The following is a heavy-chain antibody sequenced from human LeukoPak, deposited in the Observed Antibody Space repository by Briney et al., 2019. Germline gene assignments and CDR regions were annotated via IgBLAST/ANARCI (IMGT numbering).Heavy chain of an antibody. Sequence: GGSLRLSCAASGFTFSTYAMSWVRQAPGKGLEWVSVISDSGASTYYADSVKGRFTIPRDNSQNTLYLQMNSLRAEDTAVYYCAKIRVSGVIGSSRYFDYWGQGTLVTVSS. V-gene: IGHV3-23*01. CDR3: AKIRVSGVIGSSRYFDY. J-gene: IGHJ4*02. D-gene: IGHD3-16*02. CDR1: GFTFSTYA. CDR2: ISDSGAST.